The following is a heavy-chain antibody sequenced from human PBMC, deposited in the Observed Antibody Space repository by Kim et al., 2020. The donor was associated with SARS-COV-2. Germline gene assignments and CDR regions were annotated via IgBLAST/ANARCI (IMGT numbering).Heavy chain of an antibody. V-gene: IGHV1-69*13. Sequence: SVKVSCKASGGTFSSYAISWVRQAPGQGLEWMGGIIPIFGTANYAQKFQGRVTITADESTSTAYMELSSLRSEDTAVYYCARNYRLIAAKKDPLYYYYGMDVWGQGTTVTVSS. CDR1: GGTFSSYA. J-gene: IGHJ6*02. CDR2: IIPIFGTA. D-gene: IGHD6-13*01. CDR3: ARNYRLIAAKKDPLYYYYGMDV.